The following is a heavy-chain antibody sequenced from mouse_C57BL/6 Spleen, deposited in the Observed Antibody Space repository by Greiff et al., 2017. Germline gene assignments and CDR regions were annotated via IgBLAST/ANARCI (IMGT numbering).Heavy chain of an antibody. D-gene: IGHD1-1*01. J-gene: IGHJ4*01. CDR2: IYPGSGNT. V-gene: IGHV1-76*01. CDR3: ARSDGSPYAMDY. Sequence: VQLQQSGAELVRPGASVKLSCKASGYTFTDYYINWVKQRPGQGLEWIARIYPGSGNTYYNEKFKGKATLTAEKSSSTAYMQLSSLTSEDSAVYFCARSDGSPYAMDYWGQGTSVTVSS. CDR1: GYTFTDYY.